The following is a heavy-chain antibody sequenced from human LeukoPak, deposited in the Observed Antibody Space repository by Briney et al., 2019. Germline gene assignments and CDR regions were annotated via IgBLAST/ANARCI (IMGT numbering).Heavy chain of an antibody. D-gene: IGHD3-10*01. V-gene: IGHV3-30*18. CDR1: GFTFSSYG. Sequence: PGGSLRLSCAASGFTFSSYGMPWVRQAPGKGLEWVAVISYDGSNKYYADSVKGRFTISRDNSKNTLYLQMNSLRAEDTAVYYCAKDGSGSFALYYFDYWGQGTLVTVSS. J-gene: IGHJ4*02. CDR2: ISYDGSNK. CDR3: AKDGSGSFALYYFDY.